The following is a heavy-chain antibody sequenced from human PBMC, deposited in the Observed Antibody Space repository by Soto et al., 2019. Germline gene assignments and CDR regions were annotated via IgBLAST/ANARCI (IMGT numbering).Heavy chain of an antibody. D-gene: IGHD3-3*01. Sequence: HPGGSLRLSFAASGFTFSSYPMSWVRRAPGRGLEWVSAISSSGGSTYYADSVKGRFTISRDNSKNTLYLQMNSLRVEDTAVYYCARDYNYSRSGDFDDWGQGALVTVSS. CDR2: ISSSGGST. V-gene: IGHV3-23*01. CDR3: ARDYNYSRSGDFDD. CDR1: GFTFSSYP. J-gene: IGHJ4*02.